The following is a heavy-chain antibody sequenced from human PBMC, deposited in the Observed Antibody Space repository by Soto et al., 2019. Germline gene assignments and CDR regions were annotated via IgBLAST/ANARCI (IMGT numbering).Heavy chain of an antibody. V-gene: IGHV1-46*01. D-gene: IGHD3-22*01. Sequence: QVLLVQSGAEVRVPGASVKISCTASGYPFANYYVHWVRQAPGDGLQWMGIINPRGGSSRLSQMFQGRLTLTRDTSTSTVYMELRGLGSGDTAMYYCTRDSLYRYQSSGSPHNFDSWGQGTQVTVSA. CDR3: TRDSLYRYQSSGSPHNFDS. CDR2: INPRGGSS. CDR1: GYPFANYY. J-gene: IGHJ4*02.